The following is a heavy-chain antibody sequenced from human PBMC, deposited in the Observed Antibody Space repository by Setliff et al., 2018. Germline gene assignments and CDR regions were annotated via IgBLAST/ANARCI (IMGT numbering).Heavy chain of an antibody. CDR3: VRHWDFCGGDCPHNSIDY. J-gene: IGHJ4*02. V-gene: IGHV1-18*01. CDR2: ISGYNGYT. CDR1: GYTFAKYG. Sequence: RASVKVSCKAFGYTFAKYGTSWVRQAPGQGLEWMGWISGYNGYTVYAQKLQGRVTLTTDTSTGTAYMEVRSLRSDDTAQYYCVRHWDFCGGDCPHNSIDYWGQGTLVTVSS. D-gene: IGHD2-21*02.